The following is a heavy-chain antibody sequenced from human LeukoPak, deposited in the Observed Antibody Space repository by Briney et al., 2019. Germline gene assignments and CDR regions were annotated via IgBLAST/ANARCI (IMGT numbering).Heavy chain of an antibody. CDR3: AREIVGAKKANLDY. J-gene: IGHJ4*02. CDR1: GGTFSSYT. D-gene: IGHD1-26*01. Sequence: GSSVKVSCKASGGTFSSYTIGWVRQAPGQGLEWMGRIIPILGIANYAQKFQGRVTITADKSTSTAYMELSSLRSEDTAVYYCAREIVGAKKANLDYWGQGTLVTVSS. CDR2: IIPILGIA. V-gene: IGHV1-69*04.